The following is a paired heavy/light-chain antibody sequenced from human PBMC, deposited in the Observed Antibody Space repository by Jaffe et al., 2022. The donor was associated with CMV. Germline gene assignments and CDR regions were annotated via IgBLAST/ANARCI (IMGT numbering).Light chain of an antibody. CDR1: QSVYNNY. Sequence: EIVLTQSPGTLSLSPGERAALSCRASQSVYNNYLAWYQQKPGQAPRLLMYAASSRATGIPDRFSGSGSGTDFTLTISRLETEDFAVYYCQQYGSSVVYTFGQGTKVEI. J-gene: IGKJ2*01. V-gene: IGKV3-20*01. CDR2: AAS. CDR3: QQYGSSVVYT.
Heavy chain of an antibody. CDR1: GGSINSDY. CDR2: IYYSGRT. Sequence: QVQLQESGPGLVKPSETLSLTCTVSGGSINSDYWTWIRQSPGRGLEWIGYIYYSGRTNYNPSLKSRATISIDRSKNQFYLRLNSVTATDTAMYYCAREDVVDGSFGWFAPWGQGILVTVSS. CDR3: AREDVVDGSFGWFAP. J-gene: IGHJ5*02. D-gene: IGHD2-15*01. V-gene: IGHV4-59*08.